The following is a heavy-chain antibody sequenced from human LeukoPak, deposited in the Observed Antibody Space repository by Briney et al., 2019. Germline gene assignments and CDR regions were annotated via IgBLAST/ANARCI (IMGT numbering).Heavy chain of an antibody. J-gene: IGHJ4*02. CDR3: ARVRGYYDSSGYDY. Sequence: SETLSLTCTVSGASISSYYWSWIRQPPGKGLEWIGYIYYSGSTNYSPALKSRVTISEDTSKNQISLKLSSVTAADTAVYYCARVRGYYDSSGYDYWGQGTLVTVSS. CDR1: GASISSYY. D-gene: IGHD3-22*01. V-gene: IGHV4-59*01. CDR2: IYYSGST.